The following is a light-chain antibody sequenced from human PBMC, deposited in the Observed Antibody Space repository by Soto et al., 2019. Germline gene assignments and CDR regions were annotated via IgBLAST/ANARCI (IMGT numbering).Light chain of an antibody. Sequence: QSALTQPPSASGSPGQSATISCTGTSSDVGGYNYVSWYQQHPGKAPKLMIYEVSKRPSGVPDRFSGSKSGNTASLTVSGLHAEDEADYYCSSYAGSNNLVFGGGTKLTVL. CDR1: SSDVGGYNY. CDR3: SSYAGSNNLV. CDR2: EVS. V-gene: IGLV2-8*01. J-gene: IGLJ2*01.